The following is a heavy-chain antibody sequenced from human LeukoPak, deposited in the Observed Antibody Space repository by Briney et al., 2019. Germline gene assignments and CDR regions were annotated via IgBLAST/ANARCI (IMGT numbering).Heavy chain of an antibody. J-gene: IGHJ5*02. CDR1: GFTYSSYA. CDR2: ISGSGGST. D-gene: IGHD6-13*01. V-gene: IGHV3-23*01. CDR3: AKESVQQLVPNWFDP. Sequence: GGSLRLSCAASGFTYSSYAMSWVRQAPGKGLEWVSAISGSGGSTYYADSVKGRFTISRDNSKNTLYLQMNSLRAEDTAVYYCAKESVQQLVPNWFDPWGQGTLVTVSS.